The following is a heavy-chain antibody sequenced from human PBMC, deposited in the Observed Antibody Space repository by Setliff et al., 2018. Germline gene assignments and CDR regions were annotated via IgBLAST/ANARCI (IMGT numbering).Heavy chain of an antibody. Sequence: PSETLSLTCTVSGGSITSGSFYWSWIRQPAGKKLEWIGRIHASGSPDYNPSFKSRVTISRDTSKNQFSLKLSSVTAADTAIYYCRFWSGYYKNDYWGQGTLVTVSS. D-gene: IGHD3-3*01. CDR2: IHASGSP. CDR3: RFWSGYYKNDY. V-gene: IGHV4-61*02. CDR1: GGSITSGSFY. J-gene: IGHJ4*02.